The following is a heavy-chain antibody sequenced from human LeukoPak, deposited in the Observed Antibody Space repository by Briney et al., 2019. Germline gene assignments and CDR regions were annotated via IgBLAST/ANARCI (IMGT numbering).Heavy chain of an antibody. CDR2: INPHNGNA. V-gene: IGHV1-8*01. D-gene: IGHD6-13*01. CDR1: GYTFTNFD. CDR3: ARPTSRPSNYYSMDV. J-gene: IGHJ6*03. Sequence: ASVKVSYKASGYTFTNFDLNWVPHAPGQGLEWGVCINPHNGNADYAQRFQGRVTMTRDTAISTVYMELSSLTYEDSAVYYCARPTSRPSNYYSMDVWGKGTTVIVSS.